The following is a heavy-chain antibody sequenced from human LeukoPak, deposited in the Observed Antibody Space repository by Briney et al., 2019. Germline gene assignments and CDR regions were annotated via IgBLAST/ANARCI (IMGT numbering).Heavy chain of an antibody. J-gene: IGHJ6*02. D-gene: IGHD1-26*01. CDR1: GFTFSNAW. CDR3: ARVPGGSYFRYYYGMDV. Sequence: PGGSLRLSCAASGFTFSNAWMSWVRQAPGKGLEWVSYISSSSSTIYYADSVKGRFTISRDNAKNSLYLQMNSLRAEDTAVYYCARVPGGSYFRYYYGMDVWGQGTTVTVSS. V-gene: IGHV3-48*01. CDR2: ISSSSSTI.